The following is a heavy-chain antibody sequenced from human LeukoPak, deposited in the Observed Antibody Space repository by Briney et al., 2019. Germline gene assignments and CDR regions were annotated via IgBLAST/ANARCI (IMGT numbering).Heavy chain of an antibody. J-gene: IGHJ4*02. D-gene: IGHD1-26*01. CDR1: GFTSSSYA. V-gene: IGHV3-23*01. CDR3: AKVGIVGATTSAYFEY. Sequence: PGGSLRLSCAASGFTSSSYALNWVRQAPGKGLEWVSGITGSGDNTYYADSVKGRFTISRDNSKNTLYLQMNSLRPEDTAAYYCAKVGIVGATTSAYFEYWGQGTLVTVSS. CDR2: ITGSGDNT.